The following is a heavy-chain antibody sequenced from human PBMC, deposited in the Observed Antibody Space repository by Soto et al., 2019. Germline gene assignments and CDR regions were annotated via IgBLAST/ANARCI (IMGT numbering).Heavy chain of an antibody. Sequence: ASVKVSCKASGYTFTGYYMHWVRQAPGQGLEWMGWINPNSGGTNYAQKFQGRVTMTRDTSISTAYMELSRLRSDDTAMYYCARSLGSGSYRYYYYYGMDVWGQGTTVTVSS. CDR3: ARSLGSGSYRYYYYYGMDV. D-gene: IGHD3-10*01. J-gene: IGHJ6*02. CDR2: INPNSGGT. V-gene: IGHV1-2*02. CDR1: GYTFTGYY.